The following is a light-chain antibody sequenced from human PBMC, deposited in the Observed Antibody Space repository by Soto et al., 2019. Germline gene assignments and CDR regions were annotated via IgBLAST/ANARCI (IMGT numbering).Light chain of an antibody. CDR2: GAS. V-gene: IGKV3-20*01. CDR3: QQYGSSRWT. CDR1: QSVSSN. Sequence: EIVMTQSPSTLSLAPVEXXTLSVRASQSVSSNLAWYQQKPGQAPRLLMYGASTRATGFPDRFTGSGSGTDFTLTISRLEPEDFAVYYCQQYGSSRWTFGQGTKVDIK. J-gene: IGKJ1*01.